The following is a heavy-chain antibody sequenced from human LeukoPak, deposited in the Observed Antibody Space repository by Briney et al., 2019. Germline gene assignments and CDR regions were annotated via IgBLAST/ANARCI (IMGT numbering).Heavy chain of an antibody. CDR1: GFTFSSYG. CDR2: IWYGGSNK. CDR3: AKDSQIFGEYYYMDV. V-gene: IGHV3-33*06. D-gene: IGHD3-3*01. J-gene: IGHJ6*03. Sequence: GGSLRLSCAASGFTFSSYGMHWVRQAPGKGLEWVAVIWYGGSNKYYADSVKGRFTISRDNSKNTLYLQMNSLRAEDTAVYYCAKDSQIFGEYYYMDVWGKGTTVTVSS.